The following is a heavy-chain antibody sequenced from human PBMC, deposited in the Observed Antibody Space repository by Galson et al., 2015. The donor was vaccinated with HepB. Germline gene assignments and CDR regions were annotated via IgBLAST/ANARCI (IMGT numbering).Heavy chain of an antibody. J-gene: IGHJ6*04. V-gene: IGHV1-18*01. D-gene: IGHD3-9*01. CDR2: ISGYNGNV. Sequence: SVKVSCKASGYTFSSYGFSWVRQAPGQGLEWMGWISGYNGNVKYAQKLQDRVSVTTNTATTTAYLELRNLTSDDTAIYYCARDQDFDGDYNFFYMDVWGKGTTVIVSS. CDR1: GYTFSSYG. CDR3: ARDQDFDGDYNFFYMDV.